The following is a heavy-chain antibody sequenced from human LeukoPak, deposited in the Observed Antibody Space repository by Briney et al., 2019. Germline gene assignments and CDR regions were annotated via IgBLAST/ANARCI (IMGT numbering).Heavy chain of an antibody. J-gene: IGHJ4*02. D-gene: IGHD5-18*01. Sequence: ASVKVSCKASGGTFSSYAMSWVRQAPGQGLEWMGRIIPIFGIANYAQKFQGRVTITADKSTSTAYMELSSLRSEDTAVYYCATGYSYGYLLNDWGQGTLVTVSS. V-gene: IGHV1-69*04. CDR1: GGTFSSYA. CDR2: IIPIFGIA. CDR3: ATGYSYGYLLND.